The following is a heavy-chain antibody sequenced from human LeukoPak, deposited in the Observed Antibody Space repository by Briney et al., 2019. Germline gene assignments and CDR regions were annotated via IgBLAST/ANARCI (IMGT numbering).Heavy chain of an antibody. V-gene: IGHV5-51*01. Sequence: GESLKISCKASGYSFIDYWIGWVRQTPAKGLEWMAIIYPGDSDTRYSPSFQGQVTISVDKSISTAYLQWSSLKASDTAVYYCARETNNRFDPWGQGTLVTVSS. D-gene: IGHD1/OR15-1a*01. CDR1: GYSFIDYW. CDR2: IYPGDSDT. J-gene: IGHJ5*02. CDR3: ARETNNRFDP.